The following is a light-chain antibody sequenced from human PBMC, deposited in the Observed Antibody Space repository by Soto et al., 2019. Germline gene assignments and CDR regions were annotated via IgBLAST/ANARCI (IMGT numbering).Light chain of an antibody. CDR1: SSDVGSYNY. CDR3: SSYTSGSSHYV. Sequence: QSVLTQPASVSGSPGQSITISCTGTSSDVGSYNYVSWYQQHPGKAPKLMTYEVSNRPSGVSNRFSGSKSGNTASLTISGLQAEDEADYHCSSYTSGSSHYVFGTGTKV. CDR2: EVS. J-gene: IGLJ1*01. V-gene: IGLV2-14*01.